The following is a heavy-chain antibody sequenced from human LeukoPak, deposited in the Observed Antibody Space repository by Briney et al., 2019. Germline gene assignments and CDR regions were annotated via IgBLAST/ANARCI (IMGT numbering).Heavy chain of an antibody. V-gene: IGHV3-15*01. D-gene: IGHD5-18*01. CDR2: IKSKTGGGTT. CDR3: TTVGYSYGYQGLDY. J-gene: IGHJ4*02. Sequence: GGSLRLSCAASGFTFSNAWMSWVRQAPGKGLEWVGRIKSKTGGGTTDYAAPVKGRFTVSRDDPKNTLYLQMNSLKTEDTAVYYCTTVGYSYGYQGLDYWGQGTLVTVSS. CDR1: GFTFSNAW.